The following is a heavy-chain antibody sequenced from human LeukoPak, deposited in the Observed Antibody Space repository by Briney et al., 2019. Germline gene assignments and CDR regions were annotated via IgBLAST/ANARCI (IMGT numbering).Heavy chain of an antibody. CDR3: AAPEYGSGSYPYDY. CDR2: IKQDGSEK. Sequence: GGSLRLSCAASGFTFSSYWMSWVRQAPGKGLEWVANIKQDGSEKYYVDSVKGRFTISRDNAKNPLYLQMNSLRAEDTAVYYCAAPEYGSGSYPYDYWGQGTLVTVSS. D-gene: IGHD3-10*01. V-gene: IGHV3-7*01. J-gene: IGHJ4*02. CDR1: GFTFSSYW.